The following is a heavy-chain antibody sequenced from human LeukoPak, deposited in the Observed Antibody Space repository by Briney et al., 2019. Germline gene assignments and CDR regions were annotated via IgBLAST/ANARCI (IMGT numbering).Heavy chain of an antibody. CDR3: ARDISMALDY. Sequence: SETLSLTCTVSGGSISSSRYYWGWIRQPPGKGREWIGSIYYSGSTYNNPSLKSRVTISVDTSKNQFSLKLSSLTAADTAVYYCARDISMALDYWGQGTLVTVSS. CDR1: GGSISSSRYY. J-gene: IGHJ4*02. V-gene: IGHV4-39*07. CDR2: IYYSGST. D-gene: IGHD2/OR15-2a*01.